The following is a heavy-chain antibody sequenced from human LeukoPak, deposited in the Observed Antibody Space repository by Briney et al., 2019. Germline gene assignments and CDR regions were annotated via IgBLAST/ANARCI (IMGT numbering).Heavy chain of an antibody. CDR3: ARENSYGDYIDY. Sequence: SQTLSLTCTVSGGSISSGSYYWSWIRQPAGEGLEWIGRIYTSGSTNYNPSLKSRVTISVDTSKNQFSLKLSSVTAADTAVYYCARENSYGDYIDYWGQGTLVTVSS. V-gene: IGHV4-61*02. CDR1: GGSISSGSYY. J-gene: IGHJ4*02. D-gene: IGHD4-17*01. CDR2: IYTSGST.